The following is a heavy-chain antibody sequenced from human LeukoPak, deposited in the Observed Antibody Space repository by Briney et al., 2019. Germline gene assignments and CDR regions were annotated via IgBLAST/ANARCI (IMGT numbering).Heavy chain of an antibody. CDR3: ARDGSYYEIDY. V-gene: IGHV3-33*01. CDR2: IWYDGSNK. CDR1: GFIFSSYG. D-gene: IGHD1-26*01. J-gene: IGHJ4*02. Sequence: GGSLRLSCAASGFIFSSYGMHWVRQAPGKGLEWVAVIWYDGSNKNYVDSVKGRFTISRDNSKNTLYLQMNSLRAEDTAVYYCARDGSYYEIDYGGQGTLVTVSS.